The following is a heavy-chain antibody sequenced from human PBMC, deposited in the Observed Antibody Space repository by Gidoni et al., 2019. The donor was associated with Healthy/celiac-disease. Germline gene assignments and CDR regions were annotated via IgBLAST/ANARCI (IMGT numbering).Heavy chain of an antibody. D-gene: IGHD2-15*01. V-gene: IGHV4-34*01. CDR2: INHSGST. J-gene: IGHJ5*02. Sequence: QVQLQQWGAGLLKPSETLSLTCAVYGGSFSGYYWSWIRQPPGKGLEWIGEINHSGSTNYNPSLKSRVTISVDTSKNQFSLKLSSVTAADTAVYYCARGGRSRPWFDPWGQGTLVTVSS. CDR1: GGSFSGYY. CDR3: ARGGRSRPWFDP.